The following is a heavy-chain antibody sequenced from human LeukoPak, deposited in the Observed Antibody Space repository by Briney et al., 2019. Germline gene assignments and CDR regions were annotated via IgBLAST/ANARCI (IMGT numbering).Heavy chain of an antibody. CDR1: GYTFTSYD. J-gene: IGHJ4*02. CDR3: ATGLVGATTYYFDY. Sequence: ASVKVSCKASGYTFTSYDINWVRQATGQGLEWMGWMNPDSGNTGYAQKFQGRVTMTRNTSINTAYMELSSLRSEDTAVYYCATGLVGATTYYFDYWGQGTLVIVSS. D-gene: IGHD1-26*01. V-gene: IGHV1-8*01. CDR2: MNPDSGNT.